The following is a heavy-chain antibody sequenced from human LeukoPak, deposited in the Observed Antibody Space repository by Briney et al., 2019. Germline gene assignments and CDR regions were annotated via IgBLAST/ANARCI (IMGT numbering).Heavy chain of an antibody. V-gene: IGHV3-21*01. CDR1: GFTFTRYS. Sequence: GGSLRLSCAASGFTFTRYSMNWVRQAPGKGLEWVSSISSSSYIYYADSVKGRFTISRDNAKNSLYLQMNSLRAEDTSVYYCAALYCRSTSCNGDFDYWGQGTLVTVSS. CDR3: AALYCRSTSCNGDFDY. CDR2: ISSSSYI. D-gene: IGHD2-2*01. J-gene: IGHJ4*02.